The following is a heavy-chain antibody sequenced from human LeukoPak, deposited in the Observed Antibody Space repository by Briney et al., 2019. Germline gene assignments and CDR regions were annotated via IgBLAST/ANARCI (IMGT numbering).Heavy chain of an antibody. CDR3: ARPHDYGGFMDV. D-gene: IGHD4/OR15-4a*01. CDR2: IYYSGST. V-gene: IGHV4-39*01. CDR1: GGSISRSSYY. J-gene: IGHJ6*04. Sequence: SETLSLTCTVSGGSISRSSYYWGWIRQPPGKGLEWIGSIYYSGSTYYNPSLKSRVTISVDTSKNQFSLKLSSVTAADTAVYYCARPHDYGGFMDVWGKGTTVTVSS.